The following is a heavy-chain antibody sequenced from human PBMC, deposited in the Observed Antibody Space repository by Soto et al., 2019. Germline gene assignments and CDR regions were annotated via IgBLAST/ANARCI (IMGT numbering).Heavy chain of an antibody. CDR2: IIPIFCTA. Sequence: GASVKVSCNASARTFISHAIRWVRQAPRQGLEWMGGIIPIFCTANYAQKFQGRITITADESTSTAYMELSSLKSEDTAVYYCARSSNYYDSRGYYYRFDPWGQGTLVTVSS. J-gene: IGHJ5*02. CDR1: ARTFISHA. V-gene: IGHV1-69*13. D-gene: IGHD3-22*01. CDR3: ARSSNYYDSRGYYYRFDP.